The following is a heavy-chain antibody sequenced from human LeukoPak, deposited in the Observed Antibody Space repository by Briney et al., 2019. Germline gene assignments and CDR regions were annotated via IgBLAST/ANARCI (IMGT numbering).Heavy chain of an antibody. CDR2: ISYDGSNK. CDR3: ARDAGTWSRSIYYFDY. V-gene: IGHV3-30-3*01. D-gene: IGHD1-1*01. Sequence: GRSLRLSCAASGFTFSSYAMHWVRQAPGKGLEWVAVISYDGSNKYYADSVKGRFTISRDNSKNMLYLQMNSLRAEDTAVYYCARDAGTWSRSIYYFDYWGQGTLVTVSS. J-gene: IGHJ4*02. CDR1: GFTFSSYA.